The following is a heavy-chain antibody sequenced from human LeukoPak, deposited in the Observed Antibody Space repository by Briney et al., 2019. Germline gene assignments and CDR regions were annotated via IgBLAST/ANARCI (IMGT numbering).Heavy chain of an antibody. J-gene: IGHJ4*02. V-gene: IGHV5-51*01. Sequence: GGALMISCKGSGYRFTSYLIGWVRPLPGEGLGGMGIIFPADSDTRYSPSFQGQVTISADKSITTAYLQWSSLEASDTAMYYCARQGVGSSSWGYWGQGTLVTVSS. CDR3: ARQGVGSSSWGY. CDR2: IFPADSDT. D-gene: IGHD6-6*01. CDR1: GYRFTSYL.